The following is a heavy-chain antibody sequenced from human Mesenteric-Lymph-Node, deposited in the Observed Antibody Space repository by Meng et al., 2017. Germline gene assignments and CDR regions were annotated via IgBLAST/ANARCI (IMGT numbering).Heavy chain of an antibody. D-gene: IGHD2-15*01. V-gene: IGHV3-7*01. J-gene: IGHJ3*02. CDR3: ARDSGGGYCSGASCYGLAFDI. CDR1: GVALSTYW. Sequence: GESLKISCAASGVALSTYWMNWVRQAPGKGLEWVASINQDGSEKDYVDSVKGRFTVSRDNAQNSLYLEMNSLRAEDTAVYYCARDSGGGYCSGASCYGLAFDIWGQGTMVTVSS. CDR2: INQDGSEK.